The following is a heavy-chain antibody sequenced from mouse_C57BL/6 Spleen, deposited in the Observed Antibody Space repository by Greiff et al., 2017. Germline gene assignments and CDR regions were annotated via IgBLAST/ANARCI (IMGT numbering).Heavy chain of an antibody. CDR2: IYPGDGDT. Sequence: QVQLQQSGPELVKPGASVKISCKASGYAFSSSWMNWVKQRPGKGLEWIGRIYPGDGDTNYNGKFMGKATLTADKSSSTAYMQLSSLTSEDSAVYFCARGLGSDYWGQGTTLTVSS. D-gene: IGHD4-1*01. J-gene: IGHJ2*01. CDR3: ARGLGSDY. CDR1: GYAFSSSW. V-gene: IGHV1-82*01.